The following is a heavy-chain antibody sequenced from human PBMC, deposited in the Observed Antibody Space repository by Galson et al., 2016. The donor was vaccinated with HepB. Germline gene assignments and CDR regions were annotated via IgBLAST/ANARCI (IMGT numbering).Heavy chain of an antibody. CDR1: GFTFSIYS. V-gene: IGHV3-21*05. Sequence: SLRLSCADSGFTFSIYSMNWVRQAPGKGLEWISHITSSSSVTYYADSVKGRFIISRDNSRNTVYLQMNSLRAEDTAVYYCAKEGVRLTSGWQFDYWGQGTLVTVSS. J-gene: IGHJ4*02. CDR2: ITSSSSVT. CDR3: AKEGVRLTSGWQFDY. D-gene: IGHD6-19*01.